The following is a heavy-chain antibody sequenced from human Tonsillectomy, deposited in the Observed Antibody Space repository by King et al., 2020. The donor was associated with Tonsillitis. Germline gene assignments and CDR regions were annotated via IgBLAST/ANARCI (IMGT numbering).Heavy chain of an antibody. J-gene: IGHJ1*01. CDR2: TRYDGSNK. D-gene: IGHD6-13*01. CDR3: VAPPYSSSWEYFQH. CDR1: RFTFSTYG. Sequence: VQLVESGGGVVQPGGSLRLSCAASRFTFSTYGMHWVRQAPGKGLEWVAFTRYDGSNKYYADSVKGRFTISRDNSKNTLYLQMNSLRAEDTAVYYCVAPPYSSSWEYFQHWGQGTLVTVSS. V-gene: IGHV3-30*02.